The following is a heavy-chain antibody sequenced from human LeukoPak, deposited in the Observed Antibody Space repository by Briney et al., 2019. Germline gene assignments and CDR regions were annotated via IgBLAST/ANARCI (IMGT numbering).Heavy chain of an antibody. CDR1: GGSFSGYY. J-gene: IGHJ6*03. Sequence: PSETLSLTCAVYGGSFSGYYWSWIRQPPGKGLEWIGEINHSGSTNYNPSLKSRVTISLDTSKNQFSLKLSSVTAADTAVYYCARGRGYSSSSDYYYYMDVWGIGTTVTVSS. CDR3: ARGRGYSSSSDYYYYMDV. CDR2: INHSGST. V-gene: IGHV4-34*01. D-gene: IGHD6-6*01.